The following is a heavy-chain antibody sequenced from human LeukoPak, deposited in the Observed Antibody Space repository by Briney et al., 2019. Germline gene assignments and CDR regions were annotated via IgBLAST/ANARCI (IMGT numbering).Heavy chain of an antibody. CDR1: DGSISSYY. Sequence: PSETLSLTCTVSDGSISSYYWSWIRQPPGKGLEWIGYIYYSGSTNYNPSLKSRVTISVDTSKNQFSLKVSSVTAADTAVYYCARHGTTGTNLNWFDHWGQGTLVTVSS. D-gene: IGHD1-1*01. J-gene: IGHJ5*02. CDR2: IYYSGST. V-gene: IGHV4-59*01. CDR3: ARHGTTGTNLNWFDH.